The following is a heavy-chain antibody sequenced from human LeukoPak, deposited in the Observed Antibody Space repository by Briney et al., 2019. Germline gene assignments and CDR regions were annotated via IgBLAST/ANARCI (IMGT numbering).Heavy chain of an antibody. J-gene: IGHJ3*02. D-gene: IGHD3-10*01. V-gene: IGHV3-21*01. CDR3: AKGGVIRSDAFDI. CDR1: GFTFSSYS. Sequence: GGSLRLSCAASGFTFSSYSMNWVRQAPGKGLEWVSSISSSSSYIHYADSVKGRFTISRDNAKNSLYLQMNSLRAEDTAVYYCAKGGVIRSDAFDIWGQGTMVTVSS. CDR2: ISSSSSYI.